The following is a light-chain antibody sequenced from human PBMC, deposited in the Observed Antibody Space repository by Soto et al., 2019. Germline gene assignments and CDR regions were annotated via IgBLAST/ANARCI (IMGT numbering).Light chain of an antibody. J-gene: IGKJ1*01. Sequence: EIVLTQSPATLSVSPXEXATLSCRASQSVSSNLAWYQQIPGRAPRLLIYGASTRASGIPARFSASGSGTDFTLTISRLEPEDFAVYYCQQYGSSGTFGQGTKVDI. CDR1: QSVSSN. V-gene: IGKV3-15*01. CDR3: QQYGSSGT. CDR2: GAS.